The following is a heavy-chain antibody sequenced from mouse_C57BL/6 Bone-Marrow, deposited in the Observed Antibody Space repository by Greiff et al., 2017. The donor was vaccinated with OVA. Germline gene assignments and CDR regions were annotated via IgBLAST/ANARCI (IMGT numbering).Heavy chain of an antibody. CDR1: GYTFTDHT. CDR3: ARSLLWLRRVFAY. D-gene: IGHD2-9*01. Sequence: VQLQESDAELVKPGASVKISCKVSGYTFTDHTIHWMKQRPEQGLEWIGYIYHRDGSTKYNEKFKGKATLTADKSSSTAYMQLNSLTSEDSAVYFCARSLLWLRRVFAYWGQGTLVTVSA. CDR2: IYHRDGST. V-gene: IGHV1-78*01. J-gene: IGHJ3*01.